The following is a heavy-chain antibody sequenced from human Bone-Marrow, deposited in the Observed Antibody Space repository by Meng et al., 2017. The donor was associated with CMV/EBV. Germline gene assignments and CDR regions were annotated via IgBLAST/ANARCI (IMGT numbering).Heavy chain of an antibody. CDR1: GFTFSSYW. Sequence: GESLKISCATSGFTFSSYWMNWVRQAPGKGLEWVANINQDGNEESLVGSVMGRFTISRDNSNNTLYLRMDSLRAEDTAVYFCAKGHIVVVPPALDNWGQGTLVTVSS. CDR3: AKGHIVVVPPALDN. V-gene: IGHV3-7*03. D-gene: IGHD2-2*01. J-gene: IGHJ4*02. CDR2: INQDGNEE.